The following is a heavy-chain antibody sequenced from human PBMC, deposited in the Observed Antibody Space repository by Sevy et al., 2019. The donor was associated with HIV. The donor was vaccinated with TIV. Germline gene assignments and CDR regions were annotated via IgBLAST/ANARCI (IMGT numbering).Heavy chain of an antibody. CDR3: ATGTNDSRIRWVFEV. D-gene: IGHD1-1*01. CDR2: LSGSGGTT. V-gene: IGHV3-23*01. Sequence: GGSLRLSCAASGFTFFSHVMSWVRQAPGKGLEWVSGLSGSGGTTYYADSVKGRFSISRDNSKNQLYLQMSSLRIEDTAVYYCATGTNDSRIRWVFEVWGQGTMVPVSS. CDR1: GFTFFSHV. J-gene: IGHJ3*01.